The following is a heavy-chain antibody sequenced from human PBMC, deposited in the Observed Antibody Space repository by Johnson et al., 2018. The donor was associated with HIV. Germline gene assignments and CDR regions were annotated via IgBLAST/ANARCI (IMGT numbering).Heavy chain of an antibody. J-gene: IGHJ3*02. V-gene: IGHV3-30-3*01. Sequence: QMLLVESGGGLVQPGGSLRLSCAASGFTFSSYAMHWVRQAPGTGLEWVAVISYDGSNKYYADSVKGRFTISRDNSKNTLYLQMNSLRAEDTAVYYCASTGSGSDDAFDIWGQGTMVTVSS. D-gene: IGHD3-10*01. CDR1: GFTFSSYA. CDR2: ISYDGSNK. CDR3: ASTGSGSDDAFDI.